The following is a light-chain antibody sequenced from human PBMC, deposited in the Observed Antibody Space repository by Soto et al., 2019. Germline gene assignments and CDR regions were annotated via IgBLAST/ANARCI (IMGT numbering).Light chain of an antibody. CDR3: QQRSNWPWT. Sequence: EVMLTQSPATLSLSPGEGATLSCRASQSVSSFLAWYQQRPGQAPRLLIYDASNRATGTPARFSGSGSGTDFTLTISSLEPEDFALYYCQQRSNWPWTFGQGTKVDIK. J-gene: IGKJ1*01. CDR2: DAS. V-gene: IGKV3-11*01. CDR1: QSVSSF.